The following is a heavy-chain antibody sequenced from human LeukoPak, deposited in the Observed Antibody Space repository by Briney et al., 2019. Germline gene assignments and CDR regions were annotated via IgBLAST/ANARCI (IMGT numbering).Heavy chain of an antibody. D-gene: IGHD6-13*01. CDR1: GFTFSSYA. CDR2: ISGSGGTT. Sequence: GGSLRLSCAASGFTFSSYAMSWVRQAPGKGLEWVSAISGSGGTTYYADSVKGRFTISRDNSKNTLFLQMNSLRAEDTAVYYCAREVGSSWAAPNWFGPWGQGTLVTVSS. J-gene: IGHJ5*02. CDR3: AREVGSSWAAPNWFGP. V-gene: IGHV3-23*01.